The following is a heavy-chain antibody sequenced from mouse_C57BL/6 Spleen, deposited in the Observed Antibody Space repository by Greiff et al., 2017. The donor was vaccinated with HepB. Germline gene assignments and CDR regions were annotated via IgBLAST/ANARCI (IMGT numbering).Heavy chain of an antibody. CDR1: GFSLTSYG. CDR3: ARKGGCIYAMDY. J-gene: IGHJ4*01. CDR2: IWRGGST. Sequence: VQLQQSGPGLVQPSQSLSITCTVSGFSLTSYGVHWVRQSPGKGLEWLGVIWRGGSTDYNAAFISRLSISKDNSKSQVFFKMNSLQADDTAIYYCARKGGCIYAMDYWGQGTSVTVSS. V-gene: IGHV2-2*01.